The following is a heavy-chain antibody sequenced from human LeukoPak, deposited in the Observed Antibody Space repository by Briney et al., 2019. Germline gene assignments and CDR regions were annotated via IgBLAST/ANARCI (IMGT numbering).Heavy chain of an antibody. J-gene: IGHJ4*02. Sequence: GSLRLSCAASGFTFSSYGMHWVRQPPGKGLEWIGEIYHSGSTNYNPSLKSRVTISVDKSKNQFSLKLSSVTAADTAVYYCARDHYYDSSGDHAFDYWGQGTLVTVSS. CDR1: GFTFSSYG. V-gene: IGHV4-4*02. CDR2: IYHSGST. CDR3: ARDHYYDSSGDHAFDY. D-gene: IGHD3-22*01.